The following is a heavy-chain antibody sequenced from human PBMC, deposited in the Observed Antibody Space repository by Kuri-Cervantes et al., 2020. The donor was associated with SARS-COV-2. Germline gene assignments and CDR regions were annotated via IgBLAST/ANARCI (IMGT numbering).Heavy chain of an antibody. J-gene: IGHJ3*02. V-gene: IGHV4-34*01. D-gene: IGHD2-2*01. CDR3: ARAQRVVPVDIGLGDAFDI. Sequence: GSLRLSCAVYGGSFSGYYWSWIRQPPGKGLEWIGEINHSGSTNYNPSLKSRVTISVDTSKNQFSLKLSSVTAADTAVYYCARAQRVVPVDIGLGDAFDIWGQGTMVTVSS. CDR2: INHSGST. CDR1: GGSFSGYY.